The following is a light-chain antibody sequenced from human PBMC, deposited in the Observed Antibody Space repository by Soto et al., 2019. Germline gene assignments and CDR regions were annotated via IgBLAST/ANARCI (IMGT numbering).Light chain of an antibody. Sequence: QSALTQPASVSGSPGQSITISCTGTSSDFGNYNLVSWYQQHPGKVPKLLIYGVSSRPSGVSNRFSGSKSGNAAYLTISGLQVEDEADYYCTSYATSSPYVFGTGTKLTVL. CDR3: TSYATSSPYV. CDR2: GVS. CDR1: SSDFGNYNL. V-gene: IGLV2-14*02. J-gene: IGLJ1*01.